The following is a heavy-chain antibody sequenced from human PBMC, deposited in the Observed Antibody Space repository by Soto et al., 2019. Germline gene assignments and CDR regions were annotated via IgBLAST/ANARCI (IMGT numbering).Heavy chain of an antibody. D-gene: IGHD3-16*01. CDR2: IKQDGSEK. CDR1: GFTFSEYG. V-gene: IGHV3-7*01. CDR3: ARGGRDAYDWFDP. Sequence: EAQLVESGGGLVQPGGSLRVSCAVSGFTFSEYGMSWVRQAPGKGLEWVAKIKQDGSEKDYVDSVKGRFTISRDNANNSLYLHMYNLRVEDTAIYYCARGGRDAYDWFDPWGQGTLVTVSS. J-gene: IGHJ5*02.